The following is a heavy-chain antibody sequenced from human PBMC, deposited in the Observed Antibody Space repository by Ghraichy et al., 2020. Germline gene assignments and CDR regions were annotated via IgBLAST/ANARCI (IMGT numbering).Heavy chain of an antibody. J-gene: IGHJ4*02. CDR1: EFSFNKFW. D-gene: IGHD1-26*01. Sequence: GGSLRHSCVGSEFSFNKFWMSWVRQAPGKGLEWVASIKQSGGEKHYADSLKGRIAISRDNTQNSLFLQLDSLRVDDTAVYYCARARGGWCTTTNCFAEYAEYWGEGTLVTVSS. CDR3: ARARGGWCTTTNCFAEYAEY. CDR2: IKQSGGEK. V-gene: IGHV3-7*01.